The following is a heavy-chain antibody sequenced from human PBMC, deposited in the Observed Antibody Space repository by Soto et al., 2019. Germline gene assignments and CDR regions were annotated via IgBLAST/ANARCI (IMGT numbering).Heavy chain of an antibody. V-gene: IGHV3-30*18. Sequence: ESGGGVVQPGRSLRLSCAASGFTFSSYGMHGVRQAPGKGLEWVAVISYDGSNKYYADSVKGRFTISRDNSKNTLYLQMNSLRAEDTAVYYCAKDRAGSLIDYWGQGTLVTVSS. D-gene: IGHD3-10*01. CDR1: GFTFSSYG. J-gene: IGHJ4*02. CDR3: AKDRAGSLIDY. CDR2: ISYDGSNK.